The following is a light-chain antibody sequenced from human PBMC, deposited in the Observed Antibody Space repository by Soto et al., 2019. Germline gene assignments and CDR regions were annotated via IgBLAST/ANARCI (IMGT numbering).Light chain of an antibody. CDR2: GAS. CDR1: QSINKY. J-gene: IGKJ3*01. CDR3: QQTYSTPFT. Sequence: DIQMTQSPSSLSASVGDRVTITCRASQSINKYINWYQQKPGKAPNLLINGASSLQSGVPSRFSGSGSGTDFTLTISNMQTEDFAHYYCQQTYSTPFTFGPGTKVDIK. V-gene: IGKV1-39*01.